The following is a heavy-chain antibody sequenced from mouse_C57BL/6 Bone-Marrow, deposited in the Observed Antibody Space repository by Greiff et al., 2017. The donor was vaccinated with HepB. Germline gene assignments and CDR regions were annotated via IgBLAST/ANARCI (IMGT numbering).Heavy chain of an antibody. Sequence: CTASGIAFSRYWMSWVRRAPGKGLEWIGEINPDSSTINYAPSLKDKFIISRDNAKNTLYLQMSKVRSEDTALYYCARLNYGYFDYWGQGTTLTVSS. V-gene: IGHV4-1*01. D-gene: IGHD1-1*01. CDR3: ARLNYGYFDY. J-gene: IGHJ2*01. CDR2: INPDSSTI. CDR1: GIAFSRYW.